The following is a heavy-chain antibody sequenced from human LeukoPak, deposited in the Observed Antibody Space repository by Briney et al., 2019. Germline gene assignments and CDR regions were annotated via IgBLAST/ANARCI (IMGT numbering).Heavy chain of an antibody. D-gene: IGHD3-22*01. CDR2: ISWNSGSI. CDR1: GFTFDDYG. J-gene: IGHJ4*02. CDR3: AKCVYYYDSSGYIGFDY. V-gene: IGHV3-9*01. Sequence: GGSLTLSCAASGFTFDDYGMSWGRQAPGKSLEWVTGISWNSGSIGYADSVKGRFTISRDNAKNSLYLQMNSLRAEDTAVYYCAKCVYYYDSSGYIGFDYWGQGTLVTVSS.